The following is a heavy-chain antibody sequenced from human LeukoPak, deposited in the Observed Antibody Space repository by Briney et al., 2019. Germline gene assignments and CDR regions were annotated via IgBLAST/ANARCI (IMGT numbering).Heavy chain of an antibody. J-gene: IGHJ3*02. D-gene: IGHD2-15*01. V-gene: IGHV1-46*01. Sequence: GASVKVSCKASGYTFTSYYMHWVRQAPGQGLEWMGIINPSGGSTSYAQKFQGRVTMTRDTSTSTVYMELSSLRSEDTAVYYCARGDRVVVAATRSAFDIWGQGTMVTVSS. CDR3: ARGDRVVVAATRSAFDI. CDR1: GYTFTSYY. CDR2: INPSGGST.